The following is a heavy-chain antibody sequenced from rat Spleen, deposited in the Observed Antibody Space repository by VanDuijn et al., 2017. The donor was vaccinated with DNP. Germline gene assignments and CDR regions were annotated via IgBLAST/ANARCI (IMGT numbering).Heavy chain of an antibody. Sequence: EVKLVESGGGLVQPGGSLKLSCAASGFNFNDYWMGWVRQAPGTGLEWIGEINKNSRTKKYTPSLKDKFIISRDNARSTLYLQMSKLGSEDTASYYCVREEFGVRYWGQGVMVTVSS. CDR1: GFNFNDYW. D-gene: IGHD4-3*01. V-gene: IGHV4-2*01. J-gene: IGHJ2*01. CDR2: INKNSRTK. CDR3: VREEFGVRY.